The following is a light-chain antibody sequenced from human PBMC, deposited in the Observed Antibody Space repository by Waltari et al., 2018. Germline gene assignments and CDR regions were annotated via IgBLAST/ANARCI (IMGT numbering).Light chain of an antibody. CDR1: KLGDTY. CDR2: KDS. CDR3: QAWDSSTAV. V-gene: IGLV3-1*01. Sequence: SYELTQPPSVSVSPGQTASITCSGAKLGDTYTCWYQQKPGQSPGLVILKDSKRPSGLLGRFAGSNSVNPATLTVGGTEPTDDADYYCQAWDSSTAVFGGGTKLTVL. J-gene: IGLJ3*02.